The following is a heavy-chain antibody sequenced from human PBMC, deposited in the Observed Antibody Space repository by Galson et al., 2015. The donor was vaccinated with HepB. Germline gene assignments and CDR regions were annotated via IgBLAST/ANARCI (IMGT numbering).Heavy chain of an antibody. CDR1: GFSFSDYY. CDR2: ISSSRSYT. V-gene: IGHV3-11*06. J-gene: IGHJ4*02. CDR3: ARRRLTYNSDRSDYRTKYYFDY. Sequence: SLRLSCAASGFSFSDYYMAWLRQAPGKGPEWVSYISSSRSYTKYADSVKGRFTISRENAKNSVYLQMNSLRAEDTAVYYCARRRLTYNSDRSDYRTKYYFDYWGQGTRVTVSS. D-gene: IGHD3-22*01.